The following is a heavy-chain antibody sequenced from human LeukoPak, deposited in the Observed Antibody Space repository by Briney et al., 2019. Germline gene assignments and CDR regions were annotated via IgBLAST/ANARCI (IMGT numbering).Heavy chain of an antibody. V-gene: IGHV4-39*01. CDR1: GDSISSSSYF. Sequence: MSSETLSLTCTVSGDSISSSSYFWGWIRQPPGKGLEWTASIDYSGNTYYNPSLKSRVTISVDTSKKQFSLKLSSVTAADTAVYYCARHVGSRFLEWFTLVWGKGTTVTVSS. CDR2: IDYSGNT. CDR3: ARHVGSRFLEWFTLV. J-gene: IGHJ6*04. D-gene: IGHD3-3*01.